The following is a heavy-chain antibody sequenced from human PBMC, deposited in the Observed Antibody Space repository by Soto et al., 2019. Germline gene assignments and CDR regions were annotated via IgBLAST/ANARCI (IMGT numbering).Heavy chain of an antibody. D-gene: IGHD3-22*01. V-gene: IGHV4-4*07. CDR2: IYTSGST. CDR3: ARDGPNYYDSSGLSLGY. Sequence: SLPLTVSCGSLNSYYWGWVPPPPREGLGWIGRIYTSGSTNYNPSLKSRVTMSVDTSKNQFSLKLSSVTAADTAVYYCARDGPNYYDSSGLSLGYWGQGTLVTVSS. CDR1: CGSLNSYY. J-gene: IGHJ4*02.